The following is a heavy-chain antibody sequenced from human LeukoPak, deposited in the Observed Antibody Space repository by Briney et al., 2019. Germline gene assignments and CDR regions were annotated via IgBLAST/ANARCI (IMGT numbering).Heavy chain of an antibody. Sequence: SETLSLTCTVSGYSLSSGYYWGWIRQPPGKGLEWIGSIYHSGSTYYNPSLKSRVTISVDTSKNQFSLKLSSVTAADTAVYYCGRGGYYDSSGYYYEDWYFDLWGRGTLVTVSS. J-gene: IGHJ2*01. CDR3: GRGGYYDSSGYYYEDWYFDL. CDR2: IYHSGST. V-gene: IGHV4-38-2*02. D-gene: IGHD3-22*01. CDR1: GYSLSSGYY.